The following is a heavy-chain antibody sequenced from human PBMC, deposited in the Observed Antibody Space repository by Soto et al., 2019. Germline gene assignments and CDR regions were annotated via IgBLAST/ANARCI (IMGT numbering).Heavy chain of an antibody. V-gene: IGHV1-69*02. J-gene: IGHJ4*02. D-gene: IGHD2-2*01. Sequence: ASVKVSCKASGGTFSSYTISWVRQAPGQGLEWMGRIIPILGIANYAQEFQGRVTITADKSTSTAYMELSSLRSEDTAVYYCARHVAQPGKNDYWGQGTLVTVSS. CDR2: IIPILGIA. CDR1: GGTFSSYT. CDR3: ARHVAQPGKNDY.